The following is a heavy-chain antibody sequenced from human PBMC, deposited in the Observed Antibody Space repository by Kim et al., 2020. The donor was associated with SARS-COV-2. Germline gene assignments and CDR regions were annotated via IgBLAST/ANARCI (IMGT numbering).Heavy chain of an antibody. CDR3: AKDRNPVGWFDP. J-gene: IGHJ5*02. D-gene: IGHD1-26*01. V-gene: IGHV3-23*03. CDR2: IYSGGSST. Sequence: GGSLRLSCAASGFTFSSYAMSWVRQAPGKGLEWVSVIYSGGSSTYYADSVKGRFTISRDNSKNTLYLQMNSLRAEDTAVYYCAKDRNPVGWFDPWGQGTLVTVSS. CDR1: GFTFSSYA.